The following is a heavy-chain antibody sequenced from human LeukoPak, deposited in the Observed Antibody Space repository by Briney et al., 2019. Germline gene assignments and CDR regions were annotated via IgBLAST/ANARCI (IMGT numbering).Heavy chain of an antibody. V-gene: IGHV4-34*01. J-gene: IGHJ4*02. Sequence: SETRSLTCAVYGGSFSGYYWSWIRQPPGKGLEGFGEINHSGSTNYNPSLKSRVTISVDTSKNQFSLKLSSVTAADTAVYYCARGIAVAGRGRRYFDYWGQGTLVTVSS. CDR2: INHSGST. D-gene: IGHD6-19*01. CDR3: ARGIAVAGRGRRYFDY. CDR1: GGSFSGYY.